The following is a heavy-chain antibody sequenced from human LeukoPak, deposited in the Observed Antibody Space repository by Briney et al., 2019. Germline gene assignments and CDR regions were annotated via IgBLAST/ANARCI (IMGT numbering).Heavy chain of an antibody. J-gene: IGHJ4*02. CDR1: GFTVSSNY. CDR2: IYSGGST. D-gene: IGHD3-9*01. CDR3: ASMYYDILTGYPHYFDY. Sequence: GGSLRLSCAASGFTVSSNYMSWVRQAPGKGLEWVSVIYSGGSTYYADSVKGRFTISRDNSKNTLYLQMNSLRAEDTAVYYCASMYYDILTGYPHYFDYWGQGTLVTVSS. V-gene: IGHV3-53*01.